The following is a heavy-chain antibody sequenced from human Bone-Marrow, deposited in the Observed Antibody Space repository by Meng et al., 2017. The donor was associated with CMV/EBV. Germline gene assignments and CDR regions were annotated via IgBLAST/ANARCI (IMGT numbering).Heavy chain of an antibody. CDR3: ARELWFGDYYYYGMDV. CDR2: ISYDGSNK. CDR1: GFTFSSYA. V-gene: IGHV3-30-3*01. J-gene: IGHJ6*02. D-gene: IGHD3-10*01. Sequence: GGSLRLSCAASGFTFSSYAMHWVRQAPGKGLEWVAVISYDGSNKYYADSVKGRFTISRDNSKNTLYLQMNSLRAEDTAVDYCARELWFGDYYYYGMDVWGQGTTVTVSS.